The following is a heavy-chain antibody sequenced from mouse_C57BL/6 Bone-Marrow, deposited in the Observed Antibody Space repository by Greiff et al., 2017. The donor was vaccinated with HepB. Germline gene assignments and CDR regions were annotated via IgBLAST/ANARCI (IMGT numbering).Heavy chain of an antibody. J-gene: IGHJ4*01. V-gene: IGHV1-42*01. D-gene: IGHD1-1*01. CDR2: INPSTGGT. Sequence: DVKLQESGPELVKPGASVKISCKASGYSFTGYYMNWVKQSPEKSLEWIGEINPSTGGTTYNQKFKAKATLTVDKSSSTAYMQLKSLTSEDSAVYYCARPITTVVATDAMDYWGQGTSVTVSS. CDR1: GYSFTGYY. CDR3: ARPITTVVATDAMDY.